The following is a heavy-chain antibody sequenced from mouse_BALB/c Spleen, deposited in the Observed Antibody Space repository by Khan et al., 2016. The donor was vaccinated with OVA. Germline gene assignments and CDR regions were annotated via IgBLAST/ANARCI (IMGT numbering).Heavy chain of an antibody. J-gene: IGHJ2*01. V-gene: IGHV1S81*02. CDR2: TNPTNGRT. D-gene: IGHD1-1*01. Sequence: QVQLQQPGAELVKPGASVKMSCKASGYTFTSYWMHWVKQRPGQGLEWIAETNPTNGRTYYNEKFKSKATLTVDKSSSTAYMLLSGPTFEDSAVYYCARIKKIVATYFDYWGQGTTLTVSS. CDR1: GYTFTSYW. CDR3: ARIKKIVATYFDY.